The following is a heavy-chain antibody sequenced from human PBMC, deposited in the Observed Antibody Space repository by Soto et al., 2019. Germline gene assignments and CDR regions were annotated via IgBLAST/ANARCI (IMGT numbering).Heavy chain of an antibody. D-gene: IGHD3-22*01. CDR2: ISGSGGST. V-gene: IGHV3-23*01. CDR3: AKDHYYDSSGYYYPFDY. Sequence: GGSLRLSCAASGFTFSSYAMSWVRLAPGKGLEWVSAISGSGGSTYYADSVKGRFTISRDNSKNTLYLQMNSLRAEDTAVYYCAKDHYYDSSGYYYPFDYWCQGTLVTVSS. J-gene: IGHJ4*02. CDR1: GFTFSSYA.